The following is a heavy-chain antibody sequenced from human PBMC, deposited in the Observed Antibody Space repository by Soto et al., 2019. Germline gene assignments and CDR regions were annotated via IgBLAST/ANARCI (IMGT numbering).Heavy chain of an antibody. Sequence: GGSLRLSCAASGFTFSSYAMHWVRQAPGKGLEWVAVISYDGSNKYYADSVKGRFTISRDNSKNTLYLQMNSLRGEDTAVYYCASYHYYDSSGYSRHYFDYWGQGTLVTVSS. J-gene: IGHJ4*02. D-gene: IGHD3-22*01. V-gene: IGHV3-30-3*01. CDR3: ASYHYYDSSGYSRHYFDY. CDR2: ISYDGSNK. CDR1: GFTFSSYA.